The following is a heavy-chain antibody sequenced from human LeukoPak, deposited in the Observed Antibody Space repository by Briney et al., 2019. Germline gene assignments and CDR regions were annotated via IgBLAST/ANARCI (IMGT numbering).Heavy chain of an antibody. Sequence: GGSLRLSCAASGFTFSNFAVSWVRQAPGKGLEWVATMTRSSAIYYADSVKGRFTISRDNAKNSVYLQLNSLRDEDTAVYSCARAQTMFWEFDGFDIWGRGTKVTVSS. D-gene: IGHD3-10*02. V-gene: IGHV3-69-1*01. CDR3: ARAQTMFWEFDGFDI. CDR1: GFTFSNFA. J-gene: IGHJ3*02. CDR2: MTRSSAI.